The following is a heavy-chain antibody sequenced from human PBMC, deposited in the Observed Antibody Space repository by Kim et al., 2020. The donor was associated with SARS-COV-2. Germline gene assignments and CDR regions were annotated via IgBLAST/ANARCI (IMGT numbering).Heavy chain of an antibody. D-gene: IGHD2-2*03. CDR3: ARDHILVDIVVVPAAPDY. Sequence: RGRFTISRDNSKNALYLQMNSLRAEDTAVYYCARDHILVDIVVVPAAPDYWGQGTLVTVSS. J-gene: IGHJ4*02. V-gene: IGHV3-30*07.